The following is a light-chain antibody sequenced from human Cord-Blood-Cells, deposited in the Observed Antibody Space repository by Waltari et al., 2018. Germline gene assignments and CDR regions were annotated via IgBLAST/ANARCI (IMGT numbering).Light chain of an antibody. Sequence: SSELTQDPAVSVALGQTVRITCQGDSLRSSYASWYQQKPGQAPVLVIYGKNNRPPGIPDRFSGSSSGNTASLTITGAQAEDEADYYCNSRDSSGNHLVFGTGTKVTVL. V-gene: IGLV3-19*01. CDR2: GKN. CDR1: SLRSSY. CDR3: NSRDSSGNHLV. J-gene: IGLJ1*01.